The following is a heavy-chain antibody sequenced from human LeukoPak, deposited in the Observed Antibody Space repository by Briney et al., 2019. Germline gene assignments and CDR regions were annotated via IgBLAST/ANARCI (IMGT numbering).Heavy chain of an antibody. D-gene: IGHD4-11*01. CDR2: ISSRGNNK. V-gene: IGHV3-30-3*01. CDR1: GFSISSYA. Sequence: GALRLSCAASGFSISSYAMHWVRQAPGRGLEWVAVISSRGNNKYYADSVKGRFTISRDNSRNTLYLEMNSLRAEDTAVYYCARVDYSNYATFDYWGQGTLVTVSS. CDR3: ARVDYSNYATFDY. J-gene: IGHJ4*02.